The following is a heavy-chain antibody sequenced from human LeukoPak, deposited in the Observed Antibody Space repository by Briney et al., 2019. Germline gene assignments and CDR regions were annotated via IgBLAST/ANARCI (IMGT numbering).Heavy chain of an antibody. D-gene: IGHD1-26*01. CDR2: IWYDGTNK. CDR3: ARGAGGSYF. J-gene: IGHJ4*02. Sequence: PGGSLRLSCAASGFTFSSYGMHWVRQAPGKGLEWVAVIWYDGTNKNYADSVKGRFTISRDNSKNTLFLLMDSLRAEDTAVYYCARGAGGSYFWGQGTLVTVSS. V-gene: IGHV3-33*01. CDR1: GFTFSSYG.